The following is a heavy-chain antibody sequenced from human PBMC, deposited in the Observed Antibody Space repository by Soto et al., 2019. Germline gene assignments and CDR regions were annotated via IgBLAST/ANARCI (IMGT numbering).Heavy chain of an antibody. J-gene: IGHJ6*02. Sequence: GGSLRLSCAASGFTFSNAWMSWVRQSPGKGLEWVGRIKSKTDGGTTDYAAPVKGRFTISRDDSKNTLYLQMNSLKTEDTAVYYCTTGVNPPDYYYYYGMDVWGQGTTVTVSS. CDR1: GFTFSNAW. CDR3: TTGVNPPDYYYYYGMDV. D-gene: IGHD6-13*01. CDR2: IKSKTDGGTT. V-gene: IGHV3-15*01.